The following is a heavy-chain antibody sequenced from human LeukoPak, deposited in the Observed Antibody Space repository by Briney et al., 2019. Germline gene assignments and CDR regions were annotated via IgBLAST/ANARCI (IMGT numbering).Heavy chain of an antibody. CDR2: INHRGST. CDR3: ARDGRDTSALYNPLRFDS. V-gene: IGHV4-34*01. J-gene: IGHJ4*02. CDR1: GESFSSYY. D-gene: IGHD3-16*02. Sequence: SETLSLTCAVYGESFSSYYWSCIRQLPGKGLEWIGEINHRGSTNYNPSLKTRVTISIDTSKNHFSLRLTSVTAADTAVYYCARDGRDTSALYNPLRFDSWGQGALVTVSS.